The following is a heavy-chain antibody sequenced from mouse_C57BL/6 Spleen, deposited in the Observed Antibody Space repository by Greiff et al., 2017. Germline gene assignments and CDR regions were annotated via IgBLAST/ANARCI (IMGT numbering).Heavy chain of an antibody. CDR3: AREDDEYFDV. Sequence: EVMLVESGGGLVKPGGSLKLSCAASGFTFSSYAMSWVRQTPEKRLEWVATISDGGSYTYYPVNVKGRFTISRDNAKNNLYLQMSHLKSEDTAMYYCAREDDEYFDVWGTGTTVTVSS. V-gene: IGHV5-4*01. D-gene: IGHD2-12*01. J-gene: IGHJ1*03. CDR1: GFTFSSYA. CDR2: ISDGGSYT.